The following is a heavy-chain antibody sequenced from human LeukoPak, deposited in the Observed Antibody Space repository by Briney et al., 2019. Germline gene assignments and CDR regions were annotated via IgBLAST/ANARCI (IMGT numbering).Heavy chain of an antibody. V-gene: IGHV3-23*01. Sequence: PGGSLRLSCAASGFTFSSYAMSWVRQAPGKGLEWVSAISGSGGSTYYADSVKGRFTISRDNSKNTLYLQMNSLRAEDTAVYYCAKDRSWYGSGIYGMDVWGQGTTVTVSS. J-gene: IGHJ6*02. CDR3: AKDRSWYGSGIYGMDV. CDR1: GFTFSSYA. CDR2: ISGSGGST. D-gene: IGHD3-10*01.